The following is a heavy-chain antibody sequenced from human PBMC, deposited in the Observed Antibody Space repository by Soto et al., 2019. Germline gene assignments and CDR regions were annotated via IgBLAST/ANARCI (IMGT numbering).Heavy chain of an antibody. D-gene: IGHD6-13*01. CDR2: ISSNSAYI. CDR3: TRDASRDSSARGWLDP. Sequence: GGSLRLSCAASGFTFRSFTMNWVRQAPGKGLEWVSTISSNSAYIYYTDALRGRFTISRDNAKNSLHLQMNSLRAQDTAVYYCTRDASRDSSARGWLDPRGTGPLGTVSS. V-gene: IGHV3-21*01. CDR1: GFTFRSFT. J-gene: IGHJ5*02.